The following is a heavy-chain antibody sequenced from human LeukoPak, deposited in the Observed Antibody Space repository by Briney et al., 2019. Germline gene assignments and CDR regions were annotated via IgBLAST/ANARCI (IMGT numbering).Heavy chain of an antibody. CDR2: INHSGST. J-gene: IGHJ6*02. Sequence: PSETLSLTCAVYGGSFSGYYWSWIRQPPGKGLEWIGEINHSGSTNYNPSLKSRVTISVDTSKNQFSLKLSSVTAADTAVYYCARGSTVTTHYYGMDVWGQGTTVTVSS. D-gene: IGHD4-17*01. V-gene: IGHV4-34*01. CDR3: ARGSTVTTHYYGMDV. CDR1: GGSFSGYY.